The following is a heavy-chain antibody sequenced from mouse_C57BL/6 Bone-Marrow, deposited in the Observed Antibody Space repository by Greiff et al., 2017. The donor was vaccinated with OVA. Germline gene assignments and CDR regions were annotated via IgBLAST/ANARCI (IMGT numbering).Heavy chain of an antibody. CDR1: GYTFTGYW. CDR3: ARKAYYYGSRRYYFDY. J-gene: IGHJ2*01. Sequence: VKLQESGAELMKPGASVKLSCKATGYTFTGYWIEWVKQRPGHGLEWIGEILPGSGSTNYNEKFKGKATFTADTSSNTAYMQLSSLTTEDSAIYYCARKAYYYGSRRYYFDYWGQGTTLTVSS. CDR2: ILPGSGST. D-gene: IGHD1-1*01. V-gene: IGHV1-9*01.